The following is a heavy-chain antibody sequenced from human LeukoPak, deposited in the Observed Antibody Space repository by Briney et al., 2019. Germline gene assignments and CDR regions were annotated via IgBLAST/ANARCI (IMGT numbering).Heavy chain of an antibody. CDR1: GFSFSTGS. J-gene: IGHJ4*02. CDR2: ISSNSATT. V-gene: IGHV3-48*01. D-gene: IGHD1-26*01. CDR3: ARDTRSLIDY. Sequence: GGSLRLSCAASGFSFSTGSMNWVRQVPGKGLEWISYISSNSATTHYADSVKGRFTISRDNAKNSLYLHMNSLRADDAAVYYCARDTRSLIDYWGQGTLVTVSS.